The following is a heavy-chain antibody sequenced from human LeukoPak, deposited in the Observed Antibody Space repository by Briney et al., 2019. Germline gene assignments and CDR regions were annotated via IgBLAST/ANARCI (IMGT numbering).Heavy chain of an antibody. J-gene: IGHJ4*02. D-gene: IGHD3-22*01. CDR2: VYYSGSA. V-gene: IGHV4-39*07. CDR1: GGSIDSSDYY. CDR3: ARANDRFYDSAYYFDY. Sequence: PSETLSLTCTVAGGSIDSSDYYWGWIRQPPGKGLECIGGVYYSGSAYYTPSLKRRVTISIDTSKNQFSLKLSSVTAADTAVYYCARANDRFYDSAYYFDYWGQGTLVTVSS.